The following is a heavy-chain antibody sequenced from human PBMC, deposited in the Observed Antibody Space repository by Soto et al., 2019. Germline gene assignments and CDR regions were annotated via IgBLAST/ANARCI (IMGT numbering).Heavy chain of an antibody. V-gene: IGHV3-23*01. CDR3: AKDHPSNPGTPLPDAFDI. J-gene: IGHJ3*02. Sequence: GGSLRLSCAASGFTFSSYAMSWVRQAPGKGLEWVSAISGSGGSTYYADSVKGRFTISRDNSKNTLYLQMNSLRAEDTAVYYCAKDHPSNPGTPLPDAFDIWGQGTMVTVS. CDR2: ISGSGGST. CDR1: GFTFSSYA. D-gene: IGHD1-1*01.